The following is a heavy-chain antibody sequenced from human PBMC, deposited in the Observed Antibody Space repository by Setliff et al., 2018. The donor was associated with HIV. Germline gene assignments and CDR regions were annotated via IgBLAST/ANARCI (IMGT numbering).Heavy chain of an antibody. CDR3: ARHFPYYCDSSGFYSGWFDP. CDR2: IFNRGRT. V-gene: IGHV4-59*08. D-gene: IGHD3-22*01. CDR1: GGSFSGYY. Sequence: SETLSLTCAVYGGSFSGYYWTWIRQHPGKGLEWIGYIFNRGRTNYNASLKSRVTISVDTSKTQFSLKLTSVTAADTAVYYCARHFPYYCDSSGFYSGWFDPWGQGTLVTVSS. J-gene: IGHJ5*02.